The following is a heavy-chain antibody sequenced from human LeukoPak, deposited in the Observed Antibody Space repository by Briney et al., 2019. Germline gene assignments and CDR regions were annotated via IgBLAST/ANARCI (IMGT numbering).Heavy chain of an antibody. Sequence: GGSLRLSCAASGFTFSSYGMHWVRQAPGKGLEWVAVISYDGSNKYYADSMKGRFTISRDNSKSTLYLQMNSLRAEDTAVYYCARDGGRQQLFWVPYYYYYMDVWGKGTTVTVSS. CDR1: GFTFSSYG. V-gene: IGHV3-30*03. CDR3: ARDGGRQQLFWVPYYYYYMDV. CDR2: ISYDGSNK. J-gene: IGHJ6*03. D-gene: IGHD6-13*01.